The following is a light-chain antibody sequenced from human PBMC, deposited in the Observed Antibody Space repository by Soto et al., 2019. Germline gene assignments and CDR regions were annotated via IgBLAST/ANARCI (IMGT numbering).Light chain of an antibody. CDR1: QSVSSNY. V-gene: IGKV3-20*01. J-gene: IGKJ5*01. CDR2: SAS. CDR3: QRSGSIT. Sequence: EIVLTQSPGTLSLSPGARATLSCRASQSVSSNYLAWYQHKPGQAPRLLIYSASSRATGIPDRFSGSGSGTDFTLTISRPDPEDFAVYYGQRSGSITFDEGTRL.